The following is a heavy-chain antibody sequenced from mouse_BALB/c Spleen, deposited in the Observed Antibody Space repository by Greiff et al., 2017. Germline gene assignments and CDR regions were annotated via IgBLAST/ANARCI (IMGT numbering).Heavy chain of an antibody. CDR2: ISSGSSTI. CDR1: GFTFSSFG. D-gene: IGHD1-1*01. J-gene: IGHJ2*01. Sequence: EVMLVESGGGLVQPGGSRKLSCAASGFTFSSFGMHWVRQAPEKGLEWVAYISSGSSTIYYADTVKGRFTISRDNPKNTLFLQMTSLRSEDTAMYYCARSVQVWYYFDYWGQGTTLTVSS. V-gene: IGHV5-17*02. CDR3: ARSVQVWYYFDY.